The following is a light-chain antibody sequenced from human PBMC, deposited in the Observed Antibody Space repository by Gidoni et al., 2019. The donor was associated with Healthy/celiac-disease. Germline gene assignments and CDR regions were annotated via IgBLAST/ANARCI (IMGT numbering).Light chain of an antibody. J-gene: IGKJ4*01. V-gene: IGKV3-11*01. CDR1: QSVSSY. CDR2: YAS. CDR3: QQRSNWPLT. Sequence: IVLIQSPATLSLSPGERATLSCRASQSVSSYLAWYQQKPGQAPRLLIYYASNRATGIPARFSGSGYGTDFNLTISSLEPEEFAVYYCQQRSNWPLTFGGGTKVEIK.